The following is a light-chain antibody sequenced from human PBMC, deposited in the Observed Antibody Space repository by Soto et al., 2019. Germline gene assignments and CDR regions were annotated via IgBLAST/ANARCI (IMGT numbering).Light chain of an antibody. V-gene: IGKV1-39*01. CDR1: QSISSY. Sequence: DIQMTQSPSSLSASVGDRVTITCRASQSISSYLNWYQQKPGKAPKLLIYAASSLQSGVPSRFSGSGSGTDFTLTISSLHPEDFATYDCQQSYSTPPTFGQGTKVEIK. CDR2: AAS. J-gene: IGKJ1*01. CDR3: QQSYSTPPT.